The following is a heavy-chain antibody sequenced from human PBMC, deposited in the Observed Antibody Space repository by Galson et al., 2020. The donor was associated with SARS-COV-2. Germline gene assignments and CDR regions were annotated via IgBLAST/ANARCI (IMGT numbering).Heavy chain of an antibody. J-gene: IGHJ3*02. CDR2: IYSGGST. Sequence: GGSLRLSCAASGFTVSSNYMSWVRQAPGKGLEWVSVIYSGGSTYYADSVKCRFTISRDHSKNTLYLQMNSLRAEDTAVYYCARSSDYGDYVWAFDIWGQGTMVTVSS. D-gene: IGHD4-17*01. V-gene: IGHV3-53*01. CDR3: ARSSDYGDYVWAFDI. CDR1: GFTVSSNY.